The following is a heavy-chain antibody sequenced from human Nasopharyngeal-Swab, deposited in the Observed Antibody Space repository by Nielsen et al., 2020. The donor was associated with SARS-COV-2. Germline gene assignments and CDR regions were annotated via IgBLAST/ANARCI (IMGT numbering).Heavy chain of an antibody. V-gene: IGHV4-31*03. Sequence: SETLSLTCTVSGGSISSSSYYWGWIRQHPGKGLEWIGYIYYSGSTYYNPSLKSRVTISVDTSKNQFSLKLSSVTAADTAVYYCARASMIGAFDIWGQGTMVTVSS. D-gene: IGHD3-22*01. J-gene: IGHJ3*02. CDR2: IYYSGST. CDR1: GGSISSSSYY. CDR3: ARASMIGAFDI.